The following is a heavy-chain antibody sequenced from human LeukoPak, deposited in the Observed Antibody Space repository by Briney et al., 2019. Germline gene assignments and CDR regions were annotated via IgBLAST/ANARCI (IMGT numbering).Heavy chain of an antibody. V-gene: IGHV3-66*01. D-gene: IGHD3-9*01. Sequence: GGSLRLSCAASGFTVSSYYMSWVRQAPGKGLEWVSVIYSGGSTYYADSVKGRFTISRDNSKNTLYLQMNSLRAEDTAVYYCARDPRSRSYDILTGYSHSGQGTLVTVSS. CDR1: GFTVSSYY. CDR3: ARDPRSRSYDILTGYSH. CDR2: IYSGGST. J-gene: IGHJ4*02.